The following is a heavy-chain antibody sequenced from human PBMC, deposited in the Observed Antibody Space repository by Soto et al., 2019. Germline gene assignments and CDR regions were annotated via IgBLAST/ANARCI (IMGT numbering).Heavy chain of an antibody. V-gene: IGHV4-39*01. CDR3: ARHGITGSYYDAFDI. J-gene: IGHJ3*02. CDR2: IKYSGTT. D-gene: IGHD1-26*01. Sequence: PETLSLTRTVAVCSIRRSRGHWGWIRQPPGKGLEWIASIKYSGTTFYNPSLKSRVTLSVDTSKNQFALKLSSVTAAETAVYYCARHGITGSYYDAFDIWGQGTMVT. CDR1: VCSIRRSRGH.